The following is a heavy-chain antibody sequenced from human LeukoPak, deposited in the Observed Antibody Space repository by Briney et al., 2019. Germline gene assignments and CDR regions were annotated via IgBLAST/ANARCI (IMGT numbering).Heavy chain of an antibody. Sequence: SETLSLTCTVSGGSISSYYWSWIRQPPGKGLEWIGYIYYSGSTNYNPSLKSRVTISVDTSKNQFSLKLSSVTAADTAVHYCARDRSGYDSSGYYYYYYGMDVWGQGTTVTVSS. D-gene: IGHD3-22*01. CDR1: GGSISSYY. CDR2: IYYSGST. CDR3: ARDRSGYDSSGYYYYYYGMDV. V-gene: IGHV4-59*01. J-gene: IGHJ6*02.